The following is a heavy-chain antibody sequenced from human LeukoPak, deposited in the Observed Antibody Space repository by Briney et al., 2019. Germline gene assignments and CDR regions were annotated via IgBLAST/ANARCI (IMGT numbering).Heavy chain of an antibody. CDR3: PHYGNYSFLYYFDY. V-gene: IGHV2-5*01. CDR1: GFSLSTSGVG. J-gene: IGHJ4*02. CDR2: IYWNDDN. Sequence: SGPTLVNPTQTLTLTCTFSGFSLSTSGVGVGWIRQPPGKALEWLALIYWNDDNRYSPSLKRRLTITKDTSKNQVVLTMTNMAPVDTPQYYCPHYGNYSFLYYFDYGAQETLAPVS. D-gene: IGHD4-11*01.